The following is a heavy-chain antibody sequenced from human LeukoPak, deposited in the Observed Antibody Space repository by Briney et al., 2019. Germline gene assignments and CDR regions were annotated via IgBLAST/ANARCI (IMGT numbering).Heavy chain of an antibody. J-gene: IGHJ6*02. V-gene: IGHV3-48*02. CDR3: AGARTYYYAMDV. CDR1: GFTFSSYS. Sequence: GGSLRLSCVASGFTFSSYSMNWVRQAPGKGLEWVSYISSGSSTTYYVDSVKGRFTISRDNAKNSLYLQMNSLRDEDTAVYYCAGARTYYYAMDVWGHGTTVTVSS. CDR2: ISSGSSTT.